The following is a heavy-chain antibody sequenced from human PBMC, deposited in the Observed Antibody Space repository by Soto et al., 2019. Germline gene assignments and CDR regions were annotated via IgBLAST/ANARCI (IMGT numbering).Heavy chain of an antibody. CDR2: INPSGGST. V-gene: IGHV1-46*01. D-gene: IGHD2-15*01. Sequence: QVQLVQSGAEVKKPGASVKVSCKASGYTFTSYYMHWVRQAPGQGLEWMGIINPSGGSTSYAQKFQGTVTMARDTSTSTVYMELSSLRSEDTAVYYCAREPTYCSGGSCHPNFDYWGQGTLVTVSS. J-gene: IGHJ4*02. CDR3: AREPTYCSGGSCHPNFDY. CDR1: GYTFTSYY.